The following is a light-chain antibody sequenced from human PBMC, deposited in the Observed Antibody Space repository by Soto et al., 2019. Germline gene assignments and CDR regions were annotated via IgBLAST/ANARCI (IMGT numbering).Light chain of an antibody. V-gene: IGKV1-39*01. CDR1: QNISTY. J-gene: IGKJ4*01. CDR2: TAS. Sequence: DIQMTQSPSSLSASVGDRVTVSCRASQNISTYLDWYQQKPGQAPTLVIYTASSLQSGVPSRFSGSGSGTDFTLTISSLQPEDFATYYCQQSYSNPLTFGGGTKVDIK. CDR3: QQSYSNPLT.